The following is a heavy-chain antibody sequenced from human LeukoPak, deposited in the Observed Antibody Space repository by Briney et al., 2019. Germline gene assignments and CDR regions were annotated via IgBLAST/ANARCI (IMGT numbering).Heavy chain of an antibody. CDR1: GFTFSSYE. CDR2: ISSSGSTK. J-gene: IGHJ4*02. V-gene: IGHV3-48*03. D-gene: IGHD1-26*01. CDR3: ARQVGATQFDY. Sequence: GGSLRLSCAASGFTFSSYEMNWVRQAPGKGLEWVSYISSSGSTKYYADSVKGRFTISRDNAKNSLYLQMNSLRAEDTAVYYCARQVGATQFDYWGQGTLVTVSS.